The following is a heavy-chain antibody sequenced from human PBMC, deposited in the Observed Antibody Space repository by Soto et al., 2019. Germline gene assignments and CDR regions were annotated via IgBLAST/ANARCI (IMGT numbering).Heavy chain of an antibody. D-gene: IGHD3-3*01. Sequence: KQSQTLSLTCAVYGGSFSGYYWSWIRQPPGKGLEWIGEINHSGSTNYNPSLKSRVTISVDTSKNQFSLKLSSVTAADTAVYYCARGPNYDFWSGYLLFADYYMDVWGKGTTVTVSS. V-gene: IGHV4-34*01. CDR2: INHSGST. CDR3: ARGPNYDFWSGYLLFADYYMDV. CDR1: GGSFSGYY. J-gene: IGHJ6*03.